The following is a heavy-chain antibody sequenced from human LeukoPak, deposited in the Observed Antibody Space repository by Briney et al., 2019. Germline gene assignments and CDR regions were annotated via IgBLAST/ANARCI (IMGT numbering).Heavy chain of an antibody. D-gene: IGHD4-11*01. V-gene: IGHV3-53*01. CDR2: IYSGGST. Sequence: GGSLRLSCAASGFTVSSNYMSWVRQAPGKGLEWVSVIYSGGSTYYADSVKGRFTISRDNSKNTLYLQMNSLRAEDTAVYYCAKDRSVKSNYDVYFDYWGQGTLVTVSS. CDR1: GFTVSSNY. CDR3: AKDRSVKSNYDVYFDY. J-gene: IGHJ4*02.